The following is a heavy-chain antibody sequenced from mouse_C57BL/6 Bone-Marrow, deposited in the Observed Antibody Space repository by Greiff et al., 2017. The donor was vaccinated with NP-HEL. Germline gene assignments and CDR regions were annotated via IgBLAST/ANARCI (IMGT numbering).Heavy chain of an antibody. CDR3: ARNYGNYFAMDY. Sequence: QVQLKQSGPGLVQPSQSLSITCTVSGFSLTSYGVHWVRQSPGKGLEWLGVIWSGGSTDYNAAFISSLSISKDKSKSQVFFKMNSLQADDTAIYYCARNYGNYFAMDYWGQRTSVTVSS. CDR1: GFSLTSYG. CDR2: IWSGGST. D-gene: IGHD2-1*01. V-gene: IGHV2-2*01. J-gene: IGHJ4*01.